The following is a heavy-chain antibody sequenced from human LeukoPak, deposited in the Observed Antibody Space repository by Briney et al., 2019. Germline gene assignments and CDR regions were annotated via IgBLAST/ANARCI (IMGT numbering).Heavy chain of an antibody. Sequence: PGGSLRLSCAASGFTFSSYSMNWVRQAPGKGLEWVATMTSSNTIYYADSVKGRFTISRDNSKNTLYLQMHSLRAEDTAVYYCVKDYSTIPAAANPLFDYWGQGALVTVSS. CDR2: MTSSNTI. D-gene: IGHD6-13*01. V-gene: IGHV3-69-1*01. J-gene: IGHJ4*02. CDR1: GFTFSSYS. CDR3: VKDYSTIPAAANPLFDY.